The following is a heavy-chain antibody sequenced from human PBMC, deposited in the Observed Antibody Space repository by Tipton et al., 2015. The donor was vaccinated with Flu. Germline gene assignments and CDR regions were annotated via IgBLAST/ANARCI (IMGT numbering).Heavy chain of an antibody. CDR3: ARDPGYGSGSYFPYYYYYGMDV. D-gene: IGHD3-10*01. CDR2: IYHSGST. V-gene: IGHV4-4*02. Sequence: SLRLSCAVSGGSISSSNWWSWVRQPPGKGLEWIGEIYHSGSTNYNPSLKSRVTISVDKSKNQFSLKLSSVTAADTAVYYCARDPGYGSGSYFPYYYYYGMDVWGQGTTVTVSS. J-gene: IGHJ6*02. CDR1: GGSISSSNW.